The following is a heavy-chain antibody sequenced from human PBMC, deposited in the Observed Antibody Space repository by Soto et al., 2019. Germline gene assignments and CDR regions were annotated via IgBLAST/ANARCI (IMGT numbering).Heavy chain of an antibody. Sequence: QVQLVQSGAEVKKPGASVKVSCKASGYTFPSYAISWVRQAPGQGLEWMGWMSAYNGNTKYARKLQGRVTMTTDPRTGRAYLELGGLRSDDAAGCCGGRESPPPRGWGQGTLVTVSA. D-gene: IGHD1-26*01. CDR1: GYTFPSYA. CDR2: MSAYNGNT. J-gene: IGHJ4*02. V-gene: IGHV1-18*01. CDR3: GRESPPPRG.